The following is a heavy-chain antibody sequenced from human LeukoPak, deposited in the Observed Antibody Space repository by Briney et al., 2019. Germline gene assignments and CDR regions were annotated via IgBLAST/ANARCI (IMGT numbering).Heavy chain of an antibody. CDR3: ARGASSGYRIDY. Sequence: GGSLRLSCGASGFIFSNYWMHWVRQVPGKGLVWVSRIKTDGTTTNYADSVQGRFTISRDNAKNMLYLQMNSLRAEDTAVYYCARGASSGYRIDYWGQGTLVTVSS. D-gene: IGHD3-16*02. J-gene: IGHJ4*02. CDR1: GFIFSNYW. V-gene: IGHV3-74*01. CDR2: IKTDGTTT.